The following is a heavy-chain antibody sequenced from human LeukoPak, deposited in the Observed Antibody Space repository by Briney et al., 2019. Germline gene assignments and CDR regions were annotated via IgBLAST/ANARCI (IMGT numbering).Heavy chain of an antibody. V-gene: IGHV4-59*01. CDR2: IYYSGST. CDR3: AANGWDAIEY. J-gene: IGHJ4*02. D-gene: IGHD6-19*01. CDR1: GGSISSYY. Sequence: KPSETLSLTCTVSGGSISSYYWSWIRQPPGKGLEWIGYIYYSGSTNYNPSLKSRVTISVDTSKNQFSLKLSSVTAADTAVDYCAANGWDAIEYWGQGTLVTVSS.